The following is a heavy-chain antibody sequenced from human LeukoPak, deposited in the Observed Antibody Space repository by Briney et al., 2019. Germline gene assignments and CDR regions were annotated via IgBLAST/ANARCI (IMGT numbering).Heavy chain of an antibody. CDR1: GYTFTGYY. CDR3: ARDLGISGWYAPPLGYFDY. V-gene: IGHV1-2*02. J-gene: IGHJ4*02. Sequence: ASVKVSCKASGYTFTGYYMHWVRQAPGQGLEWMGWINPKSGGTNYAQKFQGRVTMTRDTSISTTYMELSRLRSDDTAVYYCARDLGISGWYAPPLGYFDYWGQGTLVTVSS. D-gene: IGHD6-19*01. CDR2: INPKSGGT.